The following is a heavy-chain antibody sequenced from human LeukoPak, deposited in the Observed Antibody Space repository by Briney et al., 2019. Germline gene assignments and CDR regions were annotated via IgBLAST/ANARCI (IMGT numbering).Heavy chain of an antibody. CDR1: GGSISRDY. J-gene: IGHJ4*02. CDR3: ARDRPGGSSLDY. CDR2: IYYTGST. D-gene: IGHD6-13*01. V-gene: IGHV4-59*01. Sequence: SETLSLTCTVSGGSISRDYWSWIRQPPGKGLEWIGYIYYTGSTNYNPSLKSRVTISVDTSKNQFSLKLSSVTAADTAVYYCARDRPGGSSLDYWGQGTLVAVSS.